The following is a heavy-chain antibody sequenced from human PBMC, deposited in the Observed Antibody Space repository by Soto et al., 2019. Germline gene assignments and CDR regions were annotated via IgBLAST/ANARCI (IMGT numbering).Heavy chain of an antibody. V-gene: IGHV4-31*03. CDR2: IYYSGST. Sequence: SETLSLTCTVSGGSISSGGYYWSWIRQHPGKGLEWIGYIYYSGSTYYNPSLKSRVTISVDTSKNQFSLKLSSVTAADTAVYYCARGRQYYYDSSGIDYWGQGTLVTVSS. CDR1: GGSISSGGYY. J-gene: IGHJ4*02. D-gene: IGHD3-22*01. CDR3: ARGRQYYYDSSGIDY.